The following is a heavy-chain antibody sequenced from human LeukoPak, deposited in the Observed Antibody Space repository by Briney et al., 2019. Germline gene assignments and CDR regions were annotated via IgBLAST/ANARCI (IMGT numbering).Heavy chain of an antibody. CDR2: TDYRGTT. D-gene: IGHD6-19*01. V-gene: IGHV4-39*01. Sequence: SETLSLTCIVSGGSISSSSYYWGWIRQPPGKGLEWIGSTDYRGTTYHNPSLNRRVTISVDTSKKKFSLKLSSVTAADTAVYYCARHRYSSGCADYWGQGTLVTVPP. CDR3: ARHRYSSGCADY. CDR1: GGSISSSSYY. J-gene: IGHJ4*02.